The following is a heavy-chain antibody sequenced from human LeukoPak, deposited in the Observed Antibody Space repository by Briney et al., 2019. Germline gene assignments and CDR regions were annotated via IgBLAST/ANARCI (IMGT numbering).Heavy chain of an antibody. J-gene: IGHJ6*03. CDR1: GFTFSSYG. D-gene: IGHD6-13*01. CDR2: IWYDGSNK. CDR3: ARDYIAAAGHYYYYYMDV. Sequence: GRSLRLSCAASGFTFSSYGMHWVRQAPGKGLEWVAVIWYDGSNKYYADSVKGRFTISRDNSKNTLYLQMNSLRAEDTAVYYCARDYIAAAGHYYYYYMDVWGKGTTVTVSS. V-gene: IGHV3-33*01.